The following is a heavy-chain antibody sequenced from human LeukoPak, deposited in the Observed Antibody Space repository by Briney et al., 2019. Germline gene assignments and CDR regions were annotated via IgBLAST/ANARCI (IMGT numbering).Heavy chain of an antibody. V-gene: IGHV6-1*01. Sequence: SQTLSVTCAISGDSVSSNNGAWNWIRQSPSRGLEWLGRTYYRSKWYNDYAVSMKGRITINPDTSKNQFSLQLNSVTPEDTALYYCAKDIGYDILTGYSDYWGQGTLVTVSS. J-gene: IGHJ4*02. CDR2: TYYRSKWYN. CDR3: AKDIGYDILTGYSDY. D-gene: IGHD3-9*01. CDR1: GDSVSSNNGA.